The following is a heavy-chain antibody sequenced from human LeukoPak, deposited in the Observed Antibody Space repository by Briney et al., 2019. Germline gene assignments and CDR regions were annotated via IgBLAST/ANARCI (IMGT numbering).Heavy chain of an antibody. V-gene: IGHV3-30*02. J-gene: IGHJ4*02. CDR3: AKENRGYSYEFDY. CDR2: IRYDGSNK. CDR1: GFTFSSYG. D-gene: IGHD5-18*01. Sequence: GGSLRLSCAASGFTFSSYGMHWVRQAPGKGLEWVAFIRYDGSNKYYADSVKGRFTISRDNSKNTLYLQMNSLRAEDTAVYYCAKENRGYSYEFDYWGQGTLVTVSS.